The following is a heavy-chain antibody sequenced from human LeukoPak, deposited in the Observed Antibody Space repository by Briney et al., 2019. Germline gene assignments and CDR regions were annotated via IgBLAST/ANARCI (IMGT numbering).Heavy chain of an antibody. CDR1: GFTFSSSA. J-gene: IGHJ3*01. CDR3: AKARIAAAGTGAFDV. V-gene: IGHV3-23*01. D-gene: IGHD6-13*01. CDR2: FSATGGSP. Sequence: PGGSLRLSCAASGFTFSSSAMTWVRQAPGKGLEWVSAFSATGGSPYYAESVKGRFTISRDNSKNTLYLQMNSLRAEDTAIYYCAKARIAAAGTGAFDVWGQGTMVTVSS.